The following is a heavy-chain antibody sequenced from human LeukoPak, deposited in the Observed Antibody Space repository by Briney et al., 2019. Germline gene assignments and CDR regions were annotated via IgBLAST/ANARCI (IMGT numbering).Heavy chain of an antibody. CDR2: VYYSGGA. CDR1: GGSISNSSYY. CDR3: ARLVATPVGGYYFDY. V-gene: IGHV4-39*01. Sequence: SETLSLTCTVSGGSISNSSYYWGWVRQPPGKGLEWIGSVYYSGGAYYNPSLKSRVIISIDTSRSQFPLKVTSVTAADTAVYHCARLVATPVGGYYFDYWGQGTLVSVSS. D-gene: IGHD5-12*01. J-gene: IGHJ4*02.